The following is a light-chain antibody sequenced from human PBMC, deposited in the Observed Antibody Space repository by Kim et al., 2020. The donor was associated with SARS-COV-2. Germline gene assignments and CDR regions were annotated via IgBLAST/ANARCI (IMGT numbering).Light chain of an antibody. CDR2: GAS. CDR1: QSVSSNY. J-gene: IGKJ2*01. CDR3: QEYGTSRT. V-gene: IGKV3-20*01. Sequence: EIVLTQSPGTLSLSPGERATPSCRASQSVSSNYLAWYQQKPGQAPRLLIYGASSRATGIPDRFSGGGSGTDFTLTVTRLEPEDFAVYYCQEYGTSRTFGQGTKLEIK.